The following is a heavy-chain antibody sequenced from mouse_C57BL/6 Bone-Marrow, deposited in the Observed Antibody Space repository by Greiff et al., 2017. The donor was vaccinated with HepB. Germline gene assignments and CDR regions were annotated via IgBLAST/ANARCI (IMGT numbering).Heavy chain of an antibody. Sequence: QVQLKQSGAELARPGASVKLSCKASGYTFTSYGISWVKQRTGQGLEWIGEIYPRSGNTYYNEKFKGKATLTADKSSSTAYMELRSLTSEDSAVYFCALYDYDGVDYWGQGTTLTVSS. CDR1: GYTFTSYG. CDR2: IYPRSGNT. CDR3: ALYDYDGVDY. J-gene: IGHJ2*01. V-gene: IGHV1-81*01. D-gene: IGHD2-4*01.